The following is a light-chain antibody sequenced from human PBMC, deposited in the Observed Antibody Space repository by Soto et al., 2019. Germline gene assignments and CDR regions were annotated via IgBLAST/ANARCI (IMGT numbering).Light chain of an antibody. J-gene: IGLJ1*01. CDR2: DVR. CDR3: SSYTTISTYV. V-gene: IGLV2-14*01. Sequence: QSALTQPDSVSGSPGQSITISCTGTSRDVGGYNYVSWYQQHPGKAPKLMIYDVRNRPSGVSNRFSGSKSVNTASLTISGLQAEDEADYYCSSYTTISTYVFGTGTKLTVL. CDR1: SRDVGGYNY.